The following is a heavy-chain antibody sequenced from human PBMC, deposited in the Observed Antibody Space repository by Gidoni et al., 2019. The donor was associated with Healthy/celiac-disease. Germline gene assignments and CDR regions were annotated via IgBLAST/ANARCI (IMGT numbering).Heavy chain of an antibody. Sequence: EVQLVESGGGLVQPGGSLRLSGAASGFTFSSYWMHWVRQAPGKGLVWVSRINSDGSSPSYAASVKGRFTISRDNAKNTLYLQMNSLRAEDTAVYYCARGGGILPDYWGQGTLVTVSS. J-gene: IGHJ4*02. D-gene: IGHD2-15*01. V-gene: IGHV3-74*01. CDR1: GFTFSSYW. CDR2: INSDGSSP. CDR3: ARGGGILPDY.